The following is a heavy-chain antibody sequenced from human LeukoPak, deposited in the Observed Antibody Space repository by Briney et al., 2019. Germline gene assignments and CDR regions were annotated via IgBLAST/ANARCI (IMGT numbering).Heavy chain of an antibody. Sequence: GRSLRLSCAASGFTFSSYAMHWVRQAPGKGLEWVAVISYDGSNKYYADSVKGRFTISRDNAKNSLYLQMNSLRAEDTAVYYCAGTGSDYWGQGTLVTVSS. J-gene: IGHJ4*02. D-gene: IGHD7-27*01. V-gene: IGHV3-30*04. CDR1: GFTFSSYA. CDR3: AGTGSDY. CDR2: ISYDGSNK.